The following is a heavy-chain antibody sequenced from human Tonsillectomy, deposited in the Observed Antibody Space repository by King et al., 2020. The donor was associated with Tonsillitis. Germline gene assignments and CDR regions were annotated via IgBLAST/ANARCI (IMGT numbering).Heavy chain of an antibody. V-gene: IGHV2-26*01. D-gene: IGHD3-22*01. CDR2: LFSNDEK. J-gene: IGHJ3*02. CDR3: ARILVYYYDSSGYYYPDAFDI. CDR1: GFSLSNARMG. Sequence: TLKESGPVLVKPTETLTLTCTVSGFSLSNARMGVSWCRQPPGKALELLAHLFSNDEKSYSTSLKSRLTISKDTPKSQVVLTMTNMDPVDTATYYCARILVYYYDSSGYYYPDAFDIWGQGTMVTVSS.